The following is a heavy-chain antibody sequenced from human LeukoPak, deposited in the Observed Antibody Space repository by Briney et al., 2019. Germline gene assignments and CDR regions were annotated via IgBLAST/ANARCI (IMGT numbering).Heavy chain of an antibody. D-gene: IGHD2-15*01. CDR2: IIPIFGTA. CDR1: GGTFSSYA. Sequence: SVTVSCKASGGTFSSYAISWVRQAPGPGLEWMGGIIPIFGTANYAQKFQGRFTITADESTSTAYMELSSLRSEDTAVYYCARAYCSGGSCRYYYYYYMDVWGKGTTVTVSS. V-gene: IGHV1-69*01. CDR3: ARAYCSGGSCRYYYYYYMDV. J-gene: IGHJ6*03.